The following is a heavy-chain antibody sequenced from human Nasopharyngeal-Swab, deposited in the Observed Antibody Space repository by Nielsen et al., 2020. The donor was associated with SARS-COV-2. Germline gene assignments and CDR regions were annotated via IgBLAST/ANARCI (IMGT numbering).Heavy chain of an antibody. CDR1: GFTFSSYA. CDR2: IWYDGSNK. V-gene: IGHV3-33*08. Sequence: GESLKISCAASGFTFSSYAMHWVRQAPGKGLEWVAVIWYDGSNKYYADSVKGRFTISRDNSKNTLYLQMNSLRAEDTAVYYCARDIPFAVTGTTPPDAFDIWGQGTMVTVSS. D-gene: IGHD1-7*01. CDR3: ARDIPFAVTGTTPPDAFDI. J-gene: IGHJ3*02.